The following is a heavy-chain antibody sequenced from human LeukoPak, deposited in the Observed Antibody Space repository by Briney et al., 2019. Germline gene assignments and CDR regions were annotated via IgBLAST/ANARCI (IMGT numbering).Heavy chain of an antibody. D-gene: IGHD6-13*01. CDR2: IGTAGDT. J-gene: IGHJ4*02. CDR3: ARAVPHSSSWYAFAY. Sequence: PGGSLRLSCAASGFTFSSYDMHWVRQATGKGLEWVSAIGTAGDTYYPGSVKGRFTISRENAKNSLYLQMNSLRAGDTAVYYCARAVPHSSSWYAFAYWGQGTLVTVSS. V-gene: IGHV3-13*01. CDR1: GFTFSSYD.